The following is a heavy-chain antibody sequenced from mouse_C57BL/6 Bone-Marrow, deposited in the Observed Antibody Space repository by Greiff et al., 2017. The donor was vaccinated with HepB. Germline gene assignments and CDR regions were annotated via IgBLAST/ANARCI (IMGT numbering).Heavy chain of an antibody. Sequence: DVKLVESEGGLVQPGSSMKLSCTASGFTFSDYYMAWVRQVPEKGLEWVANINYDGSSTYYLDSLKSRFIISRDNAKNILYLQMSSLKSEDTATYYCARVIYGDFDYWGQGTTLTVSS. J-gene: IGHJ2*01. D-gene: IGHD1-1*01. CDR2: INYDGSST. CDR1: GFTFSDYY. CDR3: ARVIYGDFDY. V-gene: IGHV5-16*01.